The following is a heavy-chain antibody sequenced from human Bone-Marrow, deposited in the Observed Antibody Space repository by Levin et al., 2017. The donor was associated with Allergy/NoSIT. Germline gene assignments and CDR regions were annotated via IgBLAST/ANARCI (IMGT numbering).Heavy chain of an antibody. Sequence: GESLKISCQCSGYSFTSYWIDWVRQMPGKGLEWMGSIYPDDSNTRYSPSFQGQVTFSADKSINTAYLQWSSLKASDTAIYYCTRVPYDFHYYGMDIWGQGTTVTVSS. D-gene: IGHD2-21*02. CDR2: IYPDDSNT. CDR3: TRVPYDFHYYGMDI. J-gene: IGHJ6*02. CDR1: GYSFTSYW. V-gene: IGHV5-51*01.